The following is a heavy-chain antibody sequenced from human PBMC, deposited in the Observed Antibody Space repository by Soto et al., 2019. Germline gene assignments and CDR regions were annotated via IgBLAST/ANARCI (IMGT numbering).Heavy chain of an antibody. D-gene: IGHD2-2*01. V-gene: IGHV1-18*01. Sequence: GASVKVSCKASGYTFNTYGISWVRQAPGQGLEWMGWISTFNGETRYAQKFQARVTVTTDTSTTTGYMELRSLRSDDTAVYYCARDVGYCSSSTCLIDHWGQGTLVTV. J-gene: IGHJ4*02. CDR2: ISTFNGET. CDR1: GYTFNTYG. CDR3: ARDVGYCSSSTCLIDH.